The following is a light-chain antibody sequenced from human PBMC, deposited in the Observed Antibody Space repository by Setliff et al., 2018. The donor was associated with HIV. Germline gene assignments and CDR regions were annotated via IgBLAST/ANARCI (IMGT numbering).Light chain of an antibody. CDR3: QSYDNRLSEEV. V-gene: IGLV1-40*01. Sequence: QSVLTQPPSVSGATGQRVTISCTGSNSNIGAGYDVNWYQQLPGTAPKLLMYGNGNRPSGVPDRFSDSKSGTSASLAITGLQAEDEADYYCQSYDNRLSEEVFGTGTKVTVL. J-gene: IGLJ1*01. CDR1: NSNIGAGYD. CDR2: GNG.